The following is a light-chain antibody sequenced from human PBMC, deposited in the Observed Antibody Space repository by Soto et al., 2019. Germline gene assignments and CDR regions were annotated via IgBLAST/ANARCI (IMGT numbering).Light chain of an antibody. V-gene: IGLV2-11*01. Sequence: QSVLTQPRSVSGSPGQSVTISCTGTSSDVGGYNYVSWYQQHPGKAPKLMIYDVSKRPSGVPDRFSGSKSGNTASLTISGLQAEDAADYYCCSYAGSYTPVVFGGGTKLTVL. J-gene: IGLJ2*01. CDR3: CSYAGSYTPVV. CDR2: DVS. CDR1: SSDVGGYNY.